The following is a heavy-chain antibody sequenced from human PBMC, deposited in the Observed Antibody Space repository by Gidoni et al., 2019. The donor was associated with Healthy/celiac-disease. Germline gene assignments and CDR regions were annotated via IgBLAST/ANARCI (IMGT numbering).Heavy chain of an antibody. CDR1: GFTFRSDW. J-gene: IGHJ6*02. CDR2: IKHDGSET. Sequence: EVQLVESGGGSVQPGGSLRLSSAASGFTFRSDWRSWVRQAPGKGLEWVANIKHDGSETYYVDSVKGRFPISRDNAKTSLYLQMNSLRAEDTALYYCARETIVGATPTGYYYGMDVWGQGTTVTVSS. V-gene: IGHV3-7*01. D-gene: IGHD1-26*01. CDR3: ARETIVGATPTGYYYGMDV.